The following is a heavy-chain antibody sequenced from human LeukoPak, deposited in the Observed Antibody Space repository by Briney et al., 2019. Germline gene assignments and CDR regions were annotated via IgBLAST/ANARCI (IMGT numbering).Heavy chain of an antibody. CDR3: AGRSRLAAAGWFDP. CDR1: GGSISSYY. V-gene: IGHV4-59*01. CDR2: IYYSGST. D-gene: IGHD6-13*01. J-gene: IGHJ5*02. Sequence: SETLSLTCTVSGGSISSYYWSWIRQPPGKGLEWIGYIYYSGSTNYNPSLKSRVTISVDTSKNQFSLKLSSVTAADTAVYYCAGRSRLAAAGWFDPWGQGTLVTVSS.